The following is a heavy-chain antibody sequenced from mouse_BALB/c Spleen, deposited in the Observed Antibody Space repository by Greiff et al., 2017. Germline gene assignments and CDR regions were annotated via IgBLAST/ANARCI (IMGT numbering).Heavy chain of an antibody. CDR1: GFTFSSYA. D-gene: IGHD1-1*02. CDR2: ISSGGST. CDR3: AREDYAPLAY. J-gene: IGHJ3*01. Sequence: EVQLVESGGGLVKPGGSLKLSCAASGFTFSSYAMSWVRQTPEKRLEWVASISSGGSTYYPDSVKGRFTISRDNARNILYLQMSSLRSEDTAMYYCAREDYAPLAYWGQGTLVTVSA. V-gene: IGHV5-6-5*01.